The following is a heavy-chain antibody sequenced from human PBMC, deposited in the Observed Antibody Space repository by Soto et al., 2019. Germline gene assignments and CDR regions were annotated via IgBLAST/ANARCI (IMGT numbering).Heavy chain of an antibody. D-gene: IGHD3-3*01. CDR1: GYTFTSYG. V-gene: IGHV1-18*01. CDR2: ISAYNGNT. Sequence: ASVKVSCKASGYTFTSYGISWVRQAPGQGLEWMGWISAYNGNTNYAQKLQGRVTTTTDTSTSTAYMELRSLRSDDTAVYYCARDRGTSYYDFWSGYSFDYWGQGTLVTVSS. J-gene: IGHJ4*02. CDR3: ARDRGTSYYDFWSGYSFDY.